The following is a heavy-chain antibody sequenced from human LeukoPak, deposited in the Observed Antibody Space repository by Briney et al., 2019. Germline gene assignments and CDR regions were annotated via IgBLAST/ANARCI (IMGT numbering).Heavy chain of an antibody. D-gene: IGHD5-18*01. J-gene: IGHJ4*02. CDR2: ISGGGGST. CDR1: GFTFSSYA. Sequence: GGSLRLSCAASGFTFSSYAMSWVRQAPGKGLEWVSAISGGGGSTYYADSVKGRFTISRDNSKNTLYLQMNSLRAEDTAVYYCAKRVGYSYGPALTFDYWGQGTLVTVSS. V-gene: IGHV3-23*01. CDR3: AKRVGYSYGPALTFDY.